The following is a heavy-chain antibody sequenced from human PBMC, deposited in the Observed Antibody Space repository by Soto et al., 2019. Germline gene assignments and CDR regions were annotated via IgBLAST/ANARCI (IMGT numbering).Heavy chain of an antibody. CDR3: ASRRLIAAAGYYYYYMDV. CDR1: GGSFSGYY. J-gene: IGHJ6*03. CDR2: INHSGST. D-gene: IGHD6-13*01. V-gene: IGHV4-34*01. Sequence: QVQLQQWGAGLLKPSETLSLTCAVYGGSFSGYYWSWIRQPPGQGLEWIGEINHSGSTNYNPSLKSRVTISVDTSKNQFSLKLSSVTAADTAVYYCASRRLIAAAGYYYYYMDVWGKGTTVTVSS.